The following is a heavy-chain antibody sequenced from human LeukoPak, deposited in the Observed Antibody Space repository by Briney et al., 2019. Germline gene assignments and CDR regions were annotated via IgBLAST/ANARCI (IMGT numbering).Heavy chain of an antibody. J-gene: IGHJ4*02. V-gene: IGHV3-21*01. D-gene: IGHD5-18*01. Sequence: GGSLRLSCAASGFTFSSYSMNWVRQAPGKGLEWVSSISSSSSYIYYADSVKGRFTISRDNAKNSLYLQMNSLRAEDTAVYYCARDTAMVNYFDYWGLGTLVTVSS. CDR3: ARDTAMVNYFDY. CDR1: GFTFSSYS. CDR2: ISSSSSYI.